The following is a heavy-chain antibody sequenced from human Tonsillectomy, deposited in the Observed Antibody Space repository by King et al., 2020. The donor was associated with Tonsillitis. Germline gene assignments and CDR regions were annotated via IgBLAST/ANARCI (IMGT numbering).Heavy chain of an antibody. CDR2: MYSDGST. Sequence: VQLVESGGGLVQPGGSLRLSCAVSGFTVSSNFMSWVRQAPGTGLEWVSVMYSDGSTYYADSGKVRFAISRDKSKNTLYLQIDSLRAEDTAVYYCARDLRGYSSGAYYFDYWGQGTLVTVSS. V-gene: IGHV3-66*01. D-gene: IGHD6-19*01. CDR3: ARDLRGYSSGAYYFDY. CDR1: GFTVSSNF. J-gene: IGHJ4*02.